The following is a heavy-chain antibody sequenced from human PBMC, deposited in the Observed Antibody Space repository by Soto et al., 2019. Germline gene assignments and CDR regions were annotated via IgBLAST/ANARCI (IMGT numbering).Heavy chain of an antibody. CDR1: GLTFSAFD. V-gene: IGHV3-13*01. Sequence: DVQLVESGGGLVQPGGSLRLSCAASGLTFSAFDMHWVRQTTGKGLEWVAAIGTQHDTYYPDSVKGRFTISRENAKNSLILQLNALGAGAPAVFFLASRAPNWKGGGGWFDPWGQGTLVTVSS. CDR2: IGTQHDT. CDR3: ASRAPNWKGGGGWFDP. J-gene: IGHJ5*02. D-gene: IGHD1-1*01.